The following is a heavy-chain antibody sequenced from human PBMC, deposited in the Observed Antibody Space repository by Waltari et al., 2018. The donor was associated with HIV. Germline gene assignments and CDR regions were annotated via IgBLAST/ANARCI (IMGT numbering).Heavy chain of an antibody. V-gene: IGHV4-39*07. CDR2: IYYSGST. CDR1: GGSISSSSYY. J-gene: IGHJ4*02. Sequence: QLHLQESGPGLVKPSETLSLTCTVSGGSISSSSYYWGWIRQPPGKGLEWIGSIYYSGSTYYNPSLKSRVTISVDTSKNQFSLQLSSVTAADTAVYYCARVSYGSGGLDYWGQGTLVTVSS. D-gene: IGHD3-10*01. CDR3: ARVSYGSGGLDY.